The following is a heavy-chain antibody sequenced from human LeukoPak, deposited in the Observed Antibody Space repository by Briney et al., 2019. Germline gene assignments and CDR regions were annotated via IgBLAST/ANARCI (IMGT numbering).Heavy chain of an antibody. Sequence: LTGGSLRLSCAASGFTFNNYAMSWVHQAPGKGLEWVSAIRGSGESTYYADSVKGRFTISRDNSKNTLYLQMNSLRAEDTAVYYCAKDLDSSSWYTNFDYWGQGTLVTVSS. D-gene: IGHD6-13*01. V-gene: IGHV3-23*01. J-gene: IGHJ4*02. CDR1: GFTFNNYA. CDR2: IRGSGEST. CDR3: AKDLDSSSWYTNFDY.